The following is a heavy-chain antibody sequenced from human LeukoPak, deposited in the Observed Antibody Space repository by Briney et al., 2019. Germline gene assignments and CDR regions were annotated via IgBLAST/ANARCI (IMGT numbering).Heavy chain of an antibody. V-gene: IGHV1-2*02. CDR3: ARVGFDLTGPHDAFDI. D-gene: IGHD3-9*01. Sequence: ASVKVSCKASGYTFTGYYMHWVRQAPGQGLEWMGWINPNSGGTNYAQKFQDRVTMTRDTSISTAYMELSRLRSDDTAVYYCARVGFDLTGPHDAFDIWGQGTMVTVSS. CDR2: INPNSGGT. J-gene: IGHJ3*02. CDR1: GYTFTGYY.